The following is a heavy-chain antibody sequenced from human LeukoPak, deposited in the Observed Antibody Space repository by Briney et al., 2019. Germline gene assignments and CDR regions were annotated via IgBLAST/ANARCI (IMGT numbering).Heavy chain of an antibody. J-gene: IGHJ6*02. CDR3: ARVGRYCSSTSCYGPDYYYYYGMDV. D-gene: IGHD2-2*01. Sequence: GASVKVSCKASGGTFSSYAISWVRQAPGQGFEWMGGIIPIFGTANYAQKFQGRVTITADESTSTAYMELSSLRSEDTAVYYCARVGRYCSSTSCYGPDYYYYYGMDVWGQGTTVTVS. CDR2: IIPIFGTA. V-gene: IGHV1-69*13. CDR1: GGTFSSYA.